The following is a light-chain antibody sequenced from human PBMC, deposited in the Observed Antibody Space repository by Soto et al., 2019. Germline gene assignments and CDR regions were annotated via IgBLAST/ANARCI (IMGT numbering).Light chain of an antibody. CDR1: SSDVGNYNF. CDR3: CSHASTNTYV. CDR2: EGS. Sequence: QSALTQPAAVSGSPGQSITISCSGTSSDVGNYNFVSWFQQHPGRAPKLMMYEGSKRPSGVSNRFSGSKSGNTASLTISGLQTEDEAAYYCCSHASTNTYVFGTGTKVTVL. J-gene: IGLJ1*01. V-gene: IGLV2-23*01.